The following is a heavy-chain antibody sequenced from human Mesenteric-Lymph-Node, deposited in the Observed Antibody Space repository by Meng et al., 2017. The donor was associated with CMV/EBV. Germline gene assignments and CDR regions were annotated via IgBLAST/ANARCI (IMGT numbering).Heavy chain of an antibody. V-gene: IGHV7-4-1*02. J-gene: IGHJ5*02. CDR3: ARGDYDVLPGP. CDR1: GYTFTGHA. Sequence: SCKASGYTFTGHAINWVRQAPGQGLEWMGWINTYTANPTYAQDFTGRFVFSLDTSVSTAYLQISSLKAEDTGVYYCARGDYDVLPGPWGQGTLVTVSS. CDR2: INTYTANP. D-gene: IGHD3-9*01.